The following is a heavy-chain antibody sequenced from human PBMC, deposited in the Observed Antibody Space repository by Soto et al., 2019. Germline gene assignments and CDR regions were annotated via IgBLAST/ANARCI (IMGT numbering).Heavy chain of an antibody. D-gene: IGHD2-21*02. CDR3: ARQRTSVVTQAYFDV. V-gene: IGHV4-39*01. J-gene: IGHJ4*02. CDR1: GDPISSRSYY. CDR2: IYYSGST. Sequence: SETLSLTCTVTGDPISSRSYYWGWIRQPPGKGLEWIGSIYYSGSTYNNPSLRSRVSMSIDTSKDQFSLKLKSVTAADTALYFCARQRTSVVTQAYFDVWGPGXLVTVSS.